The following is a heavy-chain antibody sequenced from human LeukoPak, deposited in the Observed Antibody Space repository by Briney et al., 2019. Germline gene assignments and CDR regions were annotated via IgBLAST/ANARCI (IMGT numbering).Heavy chain of an antibody. J-gene: IGHJ3*02. CDR3: ARGSLHDFWSASGDAFDI. Sequence: GGSLRLSCAASGFTFSSYSMNWVRQAPGKGLEWVSSISSSSSYIYYADSVKGRFTISRDNAKNSLYLQMNSLRAEDTAVYYCARGSLHDFWSASGDAFDIWGQGTMVTVSS. D-gene: IGHD3-3*01. V-gene: IGHV3-21*01. CDR1: GFTFSSYS. CDR2: ISSSSSYI.